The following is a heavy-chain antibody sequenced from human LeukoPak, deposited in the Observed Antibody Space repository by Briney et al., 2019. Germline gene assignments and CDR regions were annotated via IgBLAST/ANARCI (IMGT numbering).Heavy chain of an antibody. CDR3: ARDANWGLDAFDI. Sequence: PGGSLRLSCAASGFTFSTYSMNWVRQAPGKGLEWVSYISSSSMTVYFADSVKGRFTISRDNSKNTLYLQMNSLRAEDTAVYYCARDANWGLDAFDIWGQGTMVTVSS. V-gene: IGHV3-48*01. D-gene: IGHD7-27*01. J-gene: IGHJ3*02. CDR2: ISSSSMTV. CDR1: GFTFSTYS.